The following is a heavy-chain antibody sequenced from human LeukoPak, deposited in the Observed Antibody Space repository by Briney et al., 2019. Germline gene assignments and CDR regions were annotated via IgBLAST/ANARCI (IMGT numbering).Heavy chain of an antibody. CDR3: ARVHCSGGGCYRCVINWFDP. CDR1: GGSVISTTYY. J-gene: IGHJ5*02. D-gene: IGHD2-15*01. Sequence: SETLSLTCTVSGGSVISTTYYWSWIRQPPGKGLEWIGYIYDSGSTNYTSSLKSRVTISVDTSKNQFSLKLSSVTAADTAVYYCARVHCSGGGCYRCVINWFDPWGQGTLVTVSS. V-gene: IGHV4-61*01. CDR2: IYDSGST.